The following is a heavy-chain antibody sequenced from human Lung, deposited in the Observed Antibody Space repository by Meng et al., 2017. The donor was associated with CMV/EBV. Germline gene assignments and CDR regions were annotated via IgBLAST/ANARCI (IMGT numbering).Heavy chain of an antibody. Sequence: QLPLPESGPGLVKPSETLSLTCTVSGGSISSSSYYWAWFRQPPGEGLEWIGSVVYSGTTYYTSSLKSRVSISVDTSKNQFSLKLSSVTAADTAVYYCARHHHSPTFDYWGQGTLVTVSS. V-gene: IGHV4-39*01. D-gene: IGHD1-14*01. CDR1: GGSISSSSYY. CDR3: ARHHHSPTFDY. J-gene: IGHJ4*02. CDR2: VVYSGTT.